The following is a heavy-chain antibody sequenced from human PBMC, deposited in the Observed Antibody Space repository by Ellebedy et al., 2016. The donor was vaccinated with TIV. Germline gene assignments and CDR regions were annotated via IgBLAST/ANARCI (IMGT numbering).Heavy chain of an antibody. CDR3: AREIMAFDY. J-gene: IGHJ4*02. Sequence: PGGSLRLSCAASGFIFSSYSMNWVRQAPGKGLEWVSYIGSSSSTIYYVDSVKGRFTISRDNAKNSLYLQMNSLRVEDTAVYYCAREIMAFDYWGQGTLVTVSS. CDR1: GFIFSSYS. D-gene: IGHD2-8*01. V-gene: IGHV3-48*04. CDR2: IGSSSSTI.